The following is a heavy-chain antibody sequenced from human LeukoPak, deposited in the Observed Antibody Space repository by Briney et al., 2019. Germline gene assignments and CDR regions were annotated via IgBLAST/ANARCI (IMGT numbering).Heavy chain of an antibody. V-gene: IGHV4-59*08. D-gene: IGHD5-18*01. CDR2: MYYSGST. CDR1: GGSISTDH. J-gene: IGHJ4*02. Sequence: PSETLSLTCTVSGGSISTDHWSWIRQPPGKGLEWIGYMYYSGSTNYNPSLKSRVTISGDTSKNHFSLKLSSVTAADTAVYYCARLNSYCFDYWGQGNLVTVSS. CDR3: ARLNSYCFDY.